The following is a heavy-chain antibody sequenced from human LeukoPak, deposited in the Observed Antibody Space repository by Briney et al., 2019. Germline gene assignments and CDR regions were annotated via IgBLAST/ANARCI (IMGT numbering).Heavy chain of an antibody. D-gene: IGHD5-12*01. CDR1: GFTFTTYS. CDR2: ISTSSGTI. V-gene: IGHV3-48*02. J-gene: IGHJ4*02. Sequence: GGSLRLSCAASGFTFTTYSMNWVRQAPGKGLEWVSYISTSSGTIYYTDSVKGRFTISRDNAKNSLYLQMNSLRDEDTAVYYCARDRGGYEFFDFRGQGTRVTVSS. CDR3: ARDRGGYEFFDF.